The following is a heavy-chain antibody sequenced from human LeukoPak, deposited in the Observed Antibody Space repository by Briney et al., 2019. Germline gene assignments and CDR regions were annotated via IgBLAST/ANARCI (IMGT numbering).Heavy chain of an antibody. Sequence: PGGSLRLSCAASGFTFSSYGMSWVRQAPGKGLEWVSAISGSGGSTYYADSVKGRFTISRDNSKNTLYLQMNSLRAEDTAVYYCANLMYYDILTGYKNFDYWGQGTLVTVSS. J-gene: IGHJ4*02. CDR3: ANLMYYDILTGYKNFDY. V-gene: IGHV3-23*01. D-gene: IGHD3-9*01. CDR1: GFTFSSYG. CDR2: ISGSGGST.